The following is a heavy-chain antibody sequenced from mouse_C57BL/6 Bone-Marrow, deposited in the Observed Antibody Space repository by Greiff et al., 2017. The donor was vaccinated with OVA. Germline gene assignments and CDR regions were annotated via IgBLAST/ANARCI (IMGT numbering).Heavy chain of an antibody. CDR2: INPNNGGT. CDR1: GYTFTDYY. J-gene: IGHJ3*01. Sequence: VQLQQSGPELVKPGASVKISCKASGYTFTDYYMNWVKQSHGKSLEWIGDINPNNGGTSYNQKFKGKATLTVDKSSSTAYMELRSLTSEDSAVYYCASGQLRRFAYWGQGTLVTVSA. CDR3: ASGQLRRFAY. D-gene: IGHD3-2*02. V-gene: IGHV1-26*01.